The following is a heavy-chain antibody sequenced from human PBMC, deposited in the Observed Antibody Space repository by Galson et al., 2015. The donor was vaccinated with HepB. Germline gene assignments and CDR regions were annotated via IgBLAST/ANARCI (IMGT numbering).Heavy chain of an antibody. CDR1: GFTFSSYG. J-gene: IGHJ4*02. CDR3: ARAPRTYYCDY. CDR2: IWYDGSNK. V-gene: IGHV3-33*01. D-gene: IGHD1-1*01. Sequence: LRLSCAASGFTFSSYGMHWVRQAPGKGLEWVAVIWYDGSNKYYADSVKGRFTISRDNSKNTLYLQMNSLRAEDTAVYYCARAPRTYYCDYWGQGTLVTVSS.